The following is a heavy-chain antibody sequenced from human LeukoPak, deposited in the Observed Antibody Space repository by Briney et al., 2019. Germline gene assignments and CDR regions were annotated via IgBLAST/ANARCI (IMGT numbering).Heavy chain of an antibody. Sequence: SVKVSCKASGYTFTSNYMHWVRQAPGQGLEWMGGIIPIFGTSNYAHKFQGRVTITADESTSTVYMELSSLRSDDTAIYYCAFEGYNYGYNWGQGTLVTVSS. J-gene: IGHJ4*02. CDR3: AFEGYNYGYN. CDR2: IIPIFGTS. V-gene: IGHV1-69*13. CDR1: GYTFTSNY. D-gene: IGHD5-18*01.